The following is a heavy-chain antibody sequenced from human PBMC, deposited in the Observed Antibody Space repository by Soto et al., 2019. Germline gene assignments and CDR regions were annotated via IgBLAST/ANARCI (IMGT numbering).Heavy chain of an antibody. V-gene: IGHV1-18*04. J-gene: IGHJ4*02. CDR3: ARGGTPIDY. D-gene: IGHD3-16*01. CDR2: ISAYKGNT. CDR1: GYTCTNFG. Sequence: QVQLVQSGAEVKKPGASVKVSCNASGYTCTNFGITWVQHAPGRGRECMGWISAYKGNTNNAQNFQGIVTMTTDTSTSTAYMELRSLRSDDTAVYYGARGGTPIDYWGQGTLVTVSS.